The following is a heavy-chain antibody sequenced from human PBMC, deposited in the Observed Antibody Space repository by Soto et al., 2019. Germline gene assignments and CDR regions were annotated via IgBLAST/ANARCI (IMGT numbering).Heavy chain of an antibody. CDR3: ARLRIATNNYKWFDP. Sequence: SETLSLTCSVSGAALNSGNYYWGWIRQVPGKGLEWIGHIYVTGAVDYNPSLRDRITISQDTSERQFSLNLRLVTAADTAVYYCARLRIATNNYKWFDPWGRGTLVTVS. V-gene: IGHV4-31*03. CDR2: IYVTGAV. J-gene: IGHJ5*02. CDR1: GAALNSGNYY. D-gene: IGHD2-21*01.